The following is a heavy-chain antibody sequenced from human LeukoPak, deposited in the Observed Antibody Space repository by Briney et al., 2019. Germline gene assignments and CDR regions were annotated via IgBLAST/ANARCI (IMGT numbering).Heavy chain of an antibody. Sequence: PGGSLRLSCAASGFTYSYYHMIWIRQAPGKGLEWISYISRGDETTNYADSVKGRFTISRDNAKNSLYLHLNSLRADDTAVYFCAISGIYFYYYYFDIWGTGTTVTVSS. CDR3: AISGIYFYYYYFDI. J-gene: IGHJ6*03. CDR2: ISRGDETT. V-gene: IGHV3-11*01. D-gene: IGHD6-13*01. CDR1: GFTYSYYH.